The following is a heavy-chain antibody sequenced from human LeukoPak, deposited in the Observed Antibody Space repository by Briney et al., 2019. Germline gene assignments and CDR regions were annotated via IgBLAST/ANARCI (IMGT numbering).Heavy chain of an antibody. CDR1: GYTFTSYD. CDR2: MNPNSGNT. D-gene: IGHD3-3*01. Sequence: ASVKVSCKASGYTFTSYDINWVRQATGQGLEWMGWMNPNSGNTGYAQKFQGRVTMTRNTSISTAYMELSSLRSEDTAVYYCARGPRANDFWSGYYSSHSDWFDPWGQGTLVTVSS. J-gene: IGHJ5*02. V-gene: IGHV1-8*01. CDR3: ARGPRANDFWSGYYSSHSDWFDP.